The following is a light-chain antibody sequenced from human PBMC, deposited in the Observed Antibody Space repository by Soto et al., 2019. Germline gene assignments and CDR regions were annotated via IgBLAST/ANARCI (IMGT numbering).Light chain of an antibody. CDR2: AAS. Sequence: DIQMTQSPFSLSASVGDRVTITCRASQSISGYLNWYQQKPGKAPNLLIYAASSLQSGVPSRFSGSASGTDFTLTISSLHPEDFATYYCQQSYSTPFTFGQGTKLEIK. CDR1: QSISGY. J-gene: IGKJ2*01. CDR3: QQSYSTPFT. V-gene: IGKV1-39*01.